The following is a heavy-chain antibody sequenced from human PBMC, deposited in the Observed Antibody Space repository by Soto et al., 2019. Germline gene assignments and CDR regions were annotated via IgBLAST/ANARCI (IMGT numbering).Heavy chain of an antibody. J-gene: IGHJ5*02. Sequence: SGPTLLNPTQTLTLTCTFSGFSLTTRGMCVSWIRQPPGKALEWLARIDWDDYKYYSTSLKTRLTISKDTSKNQVVLTMTSMDPVDTATYYCARSVRTYSSGYNWFDPWGQGTLVTVSS. D-gene: IGHD6-19*01. CDR3: ARSVRTYSSGYNWFDP. CDR1: GFSLTTRGMC. CDR2: IDWDDYK. V-gene: IGHV2-70*11.